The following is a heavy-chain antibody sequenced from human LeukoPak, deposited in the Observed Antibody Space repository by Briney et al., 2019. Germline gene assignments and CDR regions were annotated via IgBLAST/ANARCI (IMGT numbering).Heavy chain of an antibody. Sequence: TSETLSLTCTVSRDSVNNYYWNWIRQPPGKGLEWVGYIYNSGSANYNPSLKSRVTISLDMSMNRFSLNLNSVTAADTAVYYCARQIHPMVASWFVSWGQGTLVTVSS. CDR1: RDSVNNYY. V-gene: IGHV4-59*08. J-gene: IGHJ5*01. CDR3: ARQIHPMVASWFVS. D-gene: IGHD3-10*01. CDR2: IYNSGSA.